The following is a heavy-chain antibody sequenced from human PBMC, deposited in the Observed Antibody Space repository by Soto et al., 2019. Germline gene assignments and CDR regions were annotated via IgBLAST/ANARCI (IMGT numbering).Heavy chain of an antibody. CDR1: GFTFSSSA. D-gene: IGHD6-19*01. CDR2: IRVGGGDT. J-gene: IGHJ5*02. CDR3: AKCSVGTVRTSGWCNWFDP. V-gene: IGHV3-23*01. Sequence: EVRLLESGGGLAQPGGSRRLSCAASGFTFSSSAMNWVRQAPGKGLEWVSSIRVGGGDTFYADSVRGRFTVSRDISMNTLLLQMNSLRAEDTAIYYCAKCSVGTVRTSGWCNWFDPWCQGTVVSVSS.